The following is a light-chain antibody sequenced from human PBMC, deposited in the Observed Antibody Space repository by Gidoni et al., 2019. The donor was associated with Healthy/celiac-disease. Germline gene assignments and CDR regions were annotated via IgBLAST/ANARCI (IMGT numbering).Light chain of an antibody. CDR3: CSYAGSSTYV. CDR2: EVS. Sequence: QSALTQPAAVSGSHGQSITISCTGTSSDVGSYNLVPWYQQHPGKAPKLMLYEVSKRPSGVSNRFSGSKSGNTASLTISGLQAEDEADYYCCSYAGSSTYVFGTGTKVTVL. CDR1: SSDVGSYNL. V-gene: IGLV2-23*02. J-gene: IGLJ1*01.